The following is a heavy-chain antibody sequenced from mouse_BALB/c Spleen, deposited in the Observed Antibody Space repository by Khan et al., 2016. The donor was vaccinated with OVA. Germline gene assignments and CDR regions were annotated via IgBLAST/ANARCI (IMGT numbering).Heavy chain of an antibody. D-gene: IGHD1-1*01. V-gene: IGHV1-7*01. Sequence: QVQLKQSGAELAKPGASVKMSCKASGYTFTSYWMHWVKQRPGQGLEWIGYINPSTGYTEYNPRFKDKATLTADKSSNTAYMQLSSLTSEESAVYYCANHGSSSAWLTYWGQGTPVTVSA. CDR3: ANHGSSSAWLTY. J-gene: IGHJ3*01. CDR2: INPSTGYT. CDR1: GYTFTSYW.